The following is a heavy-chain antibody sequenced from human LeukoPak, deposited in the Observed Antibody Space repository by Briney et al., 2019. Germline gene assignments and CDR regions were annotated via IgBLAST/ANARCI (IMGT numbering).Heavy chain of an antibody. J-gene: IGHJ6*03. V-gene: IGHV4-61*02. D-gene: IGHD3-9*01. CDR2: IYSSGNT. CDR1: GGSISIGNYY. Sequence: PSETLSLTCTVSGGSISIGNYYWSWIRQPAGKGLEWIGRIYSSGNTNYNPSLKSRLTLSVDKAKNQFSLRLSSVTAADTAVYYCARANNILTAYPPKSYYYYMDVWGKGTTVTVSS. CDR3: ARANNILTAYPPKSYYYYMDV.